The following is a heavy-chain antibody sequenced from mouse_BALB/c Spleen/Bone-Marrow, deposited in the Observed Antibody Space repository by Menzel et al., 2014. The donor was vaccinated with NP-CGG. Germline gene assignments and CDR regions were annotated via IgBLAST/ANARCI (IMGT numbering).Heavy chain of an antibody. CDR3: ANYYYGSSLFAY. V-gene: IGHV14-3*02. J-gene: IGHJ3*01. D-gene: IGHD1-1*01. Sequence: EVQLQQPGAELVKPGASVKLSCTASGFNIKDTYMHWVKQRPEQGLEWIGRIDPANGNTKYDPKSQGKATITADTSSNTAYLQLSSLTSEDTAVYYCANYYYGSSLFAYWGQGTLVTVSA. CDR1: GFNIKDTY. CDR2: IDPANGNT.